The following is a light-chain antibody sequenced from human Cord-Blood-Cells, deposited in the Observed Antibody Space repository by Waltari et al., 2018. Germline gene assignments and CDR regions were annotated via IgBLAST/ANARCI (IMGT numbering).Light chain of an antibody. Sequence: EIVMKQSPATLSVSPGERATLSCRASQSVSSNLAWYQQKPGQAPSLLIYGAFTRATGIPARFSGSGSGTEFTLTISSLQSEDFAVYYCQQYNNWPPLTFGGGTKVEIK. CDR3: QQYNNWPPLT. J-gene: IGKJ4*01. CDR2: GAF. CDR1: QSVSSN. V-gene: IGKV3-15*01.